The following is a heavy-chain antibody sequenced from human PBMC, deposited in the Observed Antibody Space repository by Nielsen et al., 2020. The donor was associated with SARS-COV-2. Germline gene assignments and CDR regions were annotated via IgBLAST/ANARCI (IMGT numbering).Heavy chain of an antibody. V-gene: IGHV3-9*01. D-gene: IGHD3-10*01. CDR1: GFTFDGYA. J-gene: IGHJ6*02. Sequence: GGSLRLSCAASGFTFDGYAMHWVRQAPGKGLEWVSGISWNSGSIGYADSVKGRFTISRDNAKNSLYLQMNSLRAEDTALYYCAKDGLWFGDQGGMDVWGQGTTVTVSS. CDR2: ISWNSGSI. CDR3: AKDGLWFGDQGGMDV.